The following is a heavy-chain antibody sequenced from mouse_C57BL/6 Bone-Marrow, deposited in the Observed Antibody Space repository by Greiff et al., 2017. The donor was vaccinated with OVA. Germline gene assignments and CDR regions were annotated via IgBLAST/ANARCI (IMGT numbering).Heavy chain of an antibody. V-gene: IGHV1-54*01. CDR1: GYALTNYL. Sequence: VQLQQSGAELVRPGTSVKVSCKASGYALTNYLIEWVKQRPGQGLEWIGVINPGSGGTNYNEKFKGKATLTADKSSSTAYMQLSSLTSEDSAVYFCARGAMDDYDSWFAYWGQGTLVTVSA. D-gene: IGHD2-4*01. J-gene: IGHJ3*01. CDR2: INPGSGGT. CDR3: ARGAMDDYDSWFAY.